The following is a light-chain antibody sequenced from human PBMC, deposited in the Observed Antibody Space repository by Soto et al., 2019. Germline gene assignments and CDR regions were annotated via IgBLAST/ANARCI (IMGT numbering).Light chain of an antibody. Sequence: EVVLTQSPGTLSLSPGERATLSCRASQSVSSYLAWYQQKPGQAPRLLIYDASNRATGIPARFSGSGSGTDFILTISSLEPEDFAVYYCQQRSNWPLTFGGGTRVEIK. CDR3: QQRSNWPLT. CDR1: QSVSSY. J-gene: IGKJ4*01. V-gene: IGKV3-11*01. CDR2: DAS.